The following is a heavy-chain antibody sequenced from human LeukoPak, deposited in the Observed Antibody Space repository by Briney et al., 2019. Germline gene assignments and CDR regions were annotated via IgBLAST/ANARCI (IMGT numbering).Heavy chain of an antibody. CDR3: ALLYCSGGSCGSSLEHYYYGMDV. CDR1: GFTFSSYG. Sequence: GGSLRLSCAASGFTFSSYGMHWVRQAPGKRLEWVAVIWYDGSNKYYADSVKGRLTISRDNSKNTLYLQMNSLRAEDTAVYYCALLYCSGGSCGSSLEHYYYGMDVWGQGTTVTVSS. J-gene: IGHJ6*02. CDR2: IWYDGSNK. D-gene: IGHD2-15*01. V-gene: IGHV3-33*01.